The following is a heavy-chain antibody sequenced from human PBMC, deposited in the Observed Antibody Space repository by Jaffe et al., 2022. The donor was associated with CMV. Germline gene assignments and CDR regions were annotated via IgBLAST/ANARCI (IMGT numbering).Heavy chain of an antibody. Sequence: QVQLVQSGGEVKMPGASVKVTCKASGYTFTSYGLSWVRQAPGQGFEWMGWISALTGNTNHAQKLQDRVTMTTDTSTNTAYMELRSLRSDDTAMYYCARDPGPKDYRDAFDVWGQGTMVTVSS. CDR1: GYTFTSYG. CDR3: ARDPGPKDYRDAFDV. D-gene: IGHD4-4*01. J-gene: IGHJ3*01. V-gene: IGHV1-18*04. CDR2: ISALTGNT.